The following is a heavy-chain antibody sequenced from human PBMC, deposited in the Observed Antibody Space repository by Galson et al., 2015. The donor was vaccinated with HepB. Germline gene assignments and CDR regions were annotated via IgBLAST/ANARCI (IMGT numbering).Heavy chain of an antibody. J-gene: IGHJ4*02. CDR1: GFTVSSNY. D-gene: IGHD3-9*01. CDR3: AIEVDWARIDH. Sequence: SLRLSCAASGFTVSSNYMSWVRQAPGKGLEWVSSITPSNNYIYYADSVKGQFSISRDNAKNSLYLQMNSLRAEDTAVYYCAIEVDWARIDHWGQGTLATISS. CDR2: ITPSNNYI. V-gene: IGHV3-21*01.